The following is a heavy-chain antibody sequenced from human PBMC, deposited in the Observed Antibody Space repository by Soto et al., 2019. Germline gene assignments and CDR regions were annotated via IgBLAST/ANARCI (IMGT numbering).Heavy chain of an antibody. J-gene: IGHJ4*02. D-gene: IGHD3-10*01. CDR2: IYYSGGT. CDR3: ARDLSESGSPDY. V-gene: IGHV4-59*01. CDR1: GGSISSYY. Sequence: SETLSLTCTVSGGSISSYYWSWIRQPPGKGLEWIGYIYYSGGTNYNPSLKSRVTISVDTSKNQFSLKLSSVTAADTAVYYCARDLSESGSPDYWGQGTLVTVSS.